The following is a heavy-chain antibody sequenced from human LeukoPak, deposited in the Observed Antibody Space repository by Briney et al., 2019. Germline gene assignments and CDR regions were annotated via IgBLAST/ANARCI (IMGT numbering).Heavy chain of an antibody. J-gene: IGHJ6*02. CDR3: ASLSPRTYYDFWSGYPPPSNYYYYGMDV. CDR1: GYTFTSYG. Sequence: ASVKASCKASGYTFTSYGISWVRQAPGQGLEWMGWISAYNGNTNYAQKLQGRVTMTTDTSTSTAYMELRSLRSDDTAVYYCASLSPRTYYDFWSGYPPPSNYYYYGMDVWGQGTTVTVSS. CDR2: ISAYNGNT. V-gene: IGHV1-18*01. D-gene: IGHD3-3*01.